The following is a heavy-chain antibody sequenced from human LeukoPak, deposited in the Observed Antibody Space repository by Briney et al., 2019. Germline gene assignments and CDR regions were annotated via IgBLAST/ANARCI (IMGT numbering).Heavy chain of an antibody. CDR2: ISSSSSTI. Sequence: GGSLRLSCAASGFTFSSYSMNWVRQAPGKGLEWVSYISSSSSTIYYADSVKGRFTISRDNSKNTLYLQMNSLRAEDTAVYYCAKGVWAVAGTNYFDYWGQGTLVTASS. J-gene: IGHJ4*02. CDR3: AKGVWAVAGTNYFDY. V-gene: IGHV3-48*01. D-gene: IGHD6-19*01. CDR1: GFTFSSYS.